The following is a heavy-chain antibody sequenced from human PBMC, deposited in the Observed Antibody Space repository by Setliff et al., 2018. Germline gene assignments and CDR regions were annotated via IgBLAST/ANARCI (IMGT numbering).Heavy chain of an antibody. CDR3: ARERGDIVTTTSYYYYLDV. Sequence: ASVKVSCKASGGTFSNYDISWVRQAPGQGLEWMGGIIPIFGTANYAQRFQGRVTITTDESTSTAYMELSSLRSEDTAVYYCARERGDIVTTTSYYYYLDVWGKGTTVTAP. V-gene: IGHV1-69*05. J-gene: IGHJ6*03. CDR1: GGTFSNYD. D-gene: IGHD5-12*01. CDR2: IIPIFGTA.